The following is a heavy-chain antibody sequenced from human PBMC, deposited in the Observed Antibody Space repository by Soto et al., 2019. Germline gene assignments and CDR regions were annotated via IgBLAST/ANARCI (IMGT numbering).Heavy chain of an antibody. J-gene: IGHJ6*03. CDR2: IHYSGST. CDR1: GASITSYY. CDR3: ARLDYYYYLDV. V-gene: IGHV4-59*12. Sequence: GQLQESGPGLVRPSETLSLTCTVSGASITSYYWSWIRQSSGKGLEWIGYIHYSGSTNYNPSLESRVTMSIDTSESQFSLRLRSVPAADTAVYYCARLDYYYYLDVWGKGTAVTVSS.